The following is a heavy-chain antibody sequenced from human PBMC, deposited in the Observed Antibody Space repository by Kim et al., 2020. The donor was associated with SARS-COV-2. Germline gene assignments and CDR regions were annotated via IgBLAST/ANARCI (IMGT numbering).Heavy chain of an antibody. Sequence: GGSLRLSCAASGFTFSSYSMNWVRQAPGKGLEWVSYISSSSSTIYYADSVKGRFTISRDNAKNSLYLQMNSLRDEDTAVYYCARVVNSWKAGTVYYYYGMDVWGQGTTVTVSS. D-gene: IGHD6-19*01. J-gene: IGHJ6*02. CDR3: ARVVNSWKAGTVYYYYGMDV. V-gene: IGHV3-48*02. CDR1: GFTFSSYS. CDR2: ISSSSSTI.